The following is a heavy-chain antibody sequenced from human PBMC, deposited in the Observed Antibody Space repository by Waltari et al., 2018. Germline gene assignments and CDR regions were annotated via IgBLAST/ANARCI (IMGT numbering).Heavy chain of an antibody. CDR2: FDPEDGET. CDR3: ATLRRDYGDY. J-gene: IGHJ4*02. Sequence: MHWVRQAPGKGLEWMGGFDPEDGETIYAQKFQGRVTMTEDTSTDTAYMELSSLRSEDTAVYYCATLRRDYGDYWGQGTLVTVSS. V-gene: IGHV1-24*01. D-gene: IGHD3-10*01.